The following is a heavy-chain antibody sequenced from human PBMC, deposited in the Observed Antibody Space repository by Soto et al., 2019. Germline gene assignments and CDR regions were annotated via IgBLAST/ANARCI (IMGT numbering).Heavy chain of an antibody. V-gene: IGHV3-30-3*01. CDR1: GFTFSSYA. Sequence: GGSLRLSCAASGFTFSSYAMHWVRQAPGKGLEWVAVISYDGSNKYYADSVKGRFTISRDNFKNTLYLQMNSLRAEDTVVYYCARGVRTTAHDAFDIWGQGTMVTVSS. D-gene: IGHD1-1*01. CDR2: ISYDGSNK. CDR3: ARGVRTTAHDAFDI. J-gene: IGHJ3*02.